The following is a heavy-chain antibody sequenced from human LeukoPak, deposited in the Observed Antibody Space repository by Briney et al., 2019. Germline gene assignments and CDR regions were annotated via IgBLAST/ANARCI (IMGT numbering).Heavy chain of an antibody. V-gene: IGHV3-23*01. CDR1: GFTFSSYA. CDR3: ATLGQLRPPYYYYYSMDV. J-gene: IGHJ6*02. D-gene: IGHD6-13*01. Sequence: GGSLRLSCAASGFTFSSYAMSWVRQAPGKGLEWVSAISGSGGSTYYADSVKGRFTISRDNSKNTLYLQMNSLRAEDTAVYYCATLGQLRPPYYYYYSMDVWGQGTTVTVSS. CDR2: ISGSGGST.